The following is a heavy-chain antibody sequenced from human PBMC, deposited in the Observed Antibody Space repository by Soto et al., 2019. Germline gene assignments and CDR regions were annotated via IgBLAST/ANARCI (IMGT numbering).Heavy chain of an antibody. V-gene: IGHV3-15*01. CDR2: IKSKTDGGTT. Sequence: GGSLRLSCAASGFTFSNAWMSWVRQAPGKGLEWVGRIKSKTDGGTTDYAAPVKGRFTISRDDSKNTLYLQMNSLKTEDTAVYYCTTVTDFWSGYLTPWGQGTLVTVSS. CDR1: GFTFSNAW. J-gene: IGHJ5*02. D-gene: IGHD3-3*01. CDR3: TTVTDFWSGYLTP.